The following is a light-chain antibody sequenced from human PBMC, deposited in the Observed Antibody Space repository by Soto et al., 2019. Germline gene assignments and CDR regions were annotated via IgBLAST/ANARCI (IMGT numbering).Light chain of an antibody. CDR3: QQYESFHWT. CDR1: HDINRW. Sequence: DIQMTQSPSTLSGSVGDTVTITCRASHDINRWLAWYQQKPGKPPKLLIYDASGLDSGVPSRFSGSGYGTEFSLTITGLQPEDFATFYCQQYESFHWTFGQGTHV. CDR2: DAS. J-gene: IGKJ1*01. V-gene: IGKV1-5*01.